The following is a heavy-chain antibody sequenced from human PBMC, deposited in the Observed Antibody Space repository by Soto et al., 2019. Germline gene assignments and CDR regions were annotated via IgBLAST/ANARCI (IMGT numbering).Heavy chain of an antibody. D-gene: IGHD2-15*01. CDR1: GYSFTSYW. J-gene: IGHJ4*02. Sequence: PGESLKISCKGSGYSFTSYWISWVRQMPGKGLEWMGRIDPSDSYTNYSPSFQGHVTISADKSISTAYLQWSSLKASDTAMYYCARHSTPYCSGGSCYELSWRLDYWGQGTLVTVSS. CDR2: IDPSDSYT. V-gene: IGHV5-10-1*01. CDR3: ARHSTPYCSGGSCYELSWRLDY.